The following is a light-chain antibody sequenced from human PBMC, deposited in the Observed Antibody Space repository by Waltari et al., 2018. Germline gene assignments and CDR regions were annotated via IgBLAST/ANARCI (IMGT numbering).Light chain of an antibody. V-gene: IGLV2-14*03. CDR2: DVD. Sequence: QSALTQPASVSGSPGQSITISCTGTRSDVGGYNYVSWYQQHPGKAPKLMIYDVDKRPSGVSYRFSGSKSGNTASLTISGLQAEDEADYYCSSYTSSNTVLFGGGTRLTVL. CDR1: RSDVGGYNY. J-gene: IGLJ2*01. CDR3: SSYTSSNTVL.